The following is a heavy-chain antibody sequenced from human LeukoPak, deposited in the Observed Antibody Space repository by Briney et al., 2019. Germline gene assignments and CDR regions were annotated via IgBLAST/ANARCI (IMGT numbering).Heavy chain of an antibody. Sequence: SETLSLTCTVSGGSISSYYWSWIRQPPGKGLEWIGYMYYSGSTDYNPSLKSRVTLSVDTSNNHFSLNLYSVTAADTAVYYCARKSLTGRFNDYDVWSFDLWGRGTLVTVSS. CDR3: ARKSLTGRFNDYDVWSFDL. J-gene: IGHJ2*01. CDR1: GGSISSYY. V-gene: IGHV4-59*08. D-gene: IGHD5-12*01. CDR2: MYYSGST.